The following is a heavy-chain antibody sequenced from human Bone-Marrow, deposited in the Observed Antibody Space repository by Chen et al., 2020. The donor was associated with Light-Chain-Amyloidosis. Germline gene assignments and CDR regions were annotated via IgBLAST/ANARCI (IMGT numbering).Heavy chain of an antibody. CDR2: IIPIFGTA. J-gene: IGHJ4*02. V-gene: IGHV1-69*06. D-gene: IGHD6-19*01. Sequence: QVQLVQSGAEVKKPGSSVKVSCKASGGTFSSYAISWVRQAPGQGLEWMGGIIPIFGTANYAQKFQGRVTITADKSTSTAYMELSSLRSEDTAVYYCARSHGDSSGWYAKGVSFDYWGQGTLVTVSS. CDR3: ARSHGDSSGWYAKGVSFDY. CDR1: GGTFSSYA.